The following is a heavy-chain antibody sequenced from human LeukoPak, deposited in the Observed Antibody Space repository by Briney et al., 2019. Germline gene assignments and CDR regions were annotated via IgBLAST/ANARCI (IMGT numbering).Heavy chain of an antibody. D-gene: IGHD5-18*01. CDR3: ARDNRKWRGYSYGRYYYYYGMDV. Sequence: GGSLRLSCAASGFTFSSYAMYWVRQAPGKGLEWVAVISYDGRNKYYADSVKGRFTISRDNSKNTLYLQMNSLRAEDTAVYYCARDNRKWRGYSYGRYYYYYGMDVWGQGTTVTVSS. CDR1: GFTFSSYA. J-gene: IGHJ6*02. CDR2: ISYDGRNK. V-gene: IGHV3-30*14.